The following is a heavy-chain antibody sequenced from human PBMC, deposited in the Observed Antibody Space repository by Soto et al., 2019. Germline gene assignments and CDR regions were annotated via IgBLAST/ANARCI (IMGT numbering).Heavy chain of an antibody. D-gene: IGHD5-18*01. V-gene: IGHV3-7*01. Sequence: PGGSLRLSCAASGFTLSSHWMSWVRQAPGKGLEWVANIREDGSEKYYVDSVKGRFTVSRDNAKNSLYLQMNSLRAEDTAVYYCARDLRGYSYGPVDYWGQGTLVTVSS. CDR2: IREDGSEK. J-gene: IGHJ4*02. CDR3: ARDLRGYSYGPVDY. CDR1: GFTLSSHW.